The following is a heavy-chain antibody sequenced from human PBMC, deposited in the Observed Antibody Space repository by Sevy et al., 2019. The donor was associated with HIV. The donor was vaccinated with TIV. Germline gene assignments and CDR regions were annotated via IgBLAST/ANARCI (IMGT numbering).Heavy chain of an antibody. D-gene: IGHD3-3*01. CDR1: GGTFSSYA. V-gene: IGHV1-69*13. CDR2: IIPIFGTA. CDR3: ARAEYYDFWSGPTYYYYYGMDV. J-gene: IGHJ6*02. Sequence: ASVKVSCKASGGTFSSYAISWVRQAPGQGLEWMGGIIPIFGTANYAQKFQGRVTITADESTSTAYMDRSSLRSEDTAVYYCARAEYYDFWSGPTYYYYYGMDVWGQGTTVTVSS.